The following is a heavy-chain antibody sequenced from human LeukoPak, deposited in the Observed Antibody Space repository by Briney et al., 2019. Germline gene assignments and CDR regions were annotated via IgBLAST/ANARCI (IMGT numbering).Heavy chain of an antibody. CDR3: ARGAGGMIPRKGYLSYYYYYMVL. Sequence: SQTLSLTCAISGDSVSSNSAAWNWIRPSPSRGLEWLGRTYYRSKWYNDYAVSVKSRITINPDTSKNQFSLQLNSVTPEDTAVYYCARGAGGMIPRKGYLSYYYYYMVLWGTGTTVTVSS. V-gene: IGHV6-1*01. J-gene: IGHJ6*03. CDR2: TYYRSKWYN. D-gene: IGHD3-22*01. CDR1: GDSVSSNSAA.